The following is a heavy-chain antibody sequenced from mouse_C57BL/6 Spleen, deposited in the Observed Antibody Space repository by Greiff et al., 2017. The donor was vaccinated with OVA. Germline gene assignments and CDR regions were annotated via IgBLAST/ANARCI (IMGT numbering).Heavy chain of an antibody. Sequence: VKLQESGPGLVQPSQSLSITCTVSGFSLTSYGVHWVRQSPGKGLGWLGVIWRGGSTDYNEALMSRLSITKYNAKSQVFFKMNSLQAEDPAIYYCSNNSGDCYFDDSGQGTTLTLSS. D-gene: IGHD3-1*01. CDR3: SNNSGDCYFDD. CDR2: IWRGGST. J-gene: IGHJ2*01. V-gene: IGHV2-5*01. CDR1: GFSLTSYG.